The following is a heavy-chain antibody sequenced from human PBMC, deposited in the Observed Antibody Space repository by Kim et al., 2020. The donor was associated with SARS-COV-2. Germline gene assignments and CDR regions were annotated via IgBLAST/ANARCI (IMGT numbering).Heavy chain of an antibody. V-gene: IGHV3-30*04. Sequence: GGSLRLSCAASGFTFSSYAMHWVRQAPGKGLEWVAVISYDGSNKYYADSVKGRFTISRDNSKNTLYLQMNSLRAEDTAVYYCARGRYGYYYGSGSYYKGQDWFDPWGQGTLVTVSS. D-gene: IGHD3-10*01. CDR1: GFTFSSYA. J-gene: IGHJ5*02. CDR3: ARGRYGYYYGSGSYYKGQDWFDP. CDR2: ISYDGSNK.